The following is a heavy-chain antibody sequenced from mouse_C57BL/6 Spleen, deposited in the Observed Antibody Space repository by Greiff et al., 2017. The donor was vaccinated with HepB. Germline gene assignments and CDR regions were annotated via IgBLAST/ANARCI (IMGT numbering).Heavy chain of an antibody. CDR3: AGITAVVARYFDV. Sequence: VQLQQSGPVLVKPGASVKMSCKASGYTFTDYYMNWVKQSHGKSLEWIGVINPYNGGTSYNQKFKGKATLTVDKSSSTAYMELNRLTSEDSAVYYCAGITAVVARYFDVWGTGTTVTVSS. CDR1: GYTFTDYY. D-gene: IGHD1-1*01. J-gene: IGHJ1*03. V-gene: IGHV1-19*01. CDR2: INPYNGGT.